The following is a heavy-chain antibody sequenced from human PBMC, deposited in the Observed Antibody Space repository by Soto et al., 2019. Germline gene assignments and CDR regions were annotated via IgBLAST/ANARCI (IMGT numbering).Heavy chain of an antibody. V-gene: IGHV1-69*13. J-gene: IGHJ4*02. D-gene: IGHD1-26*01. CDR2: IIPIFGTA. Sequence: ASVKVSCKASGCTFSSYAISWVRQAPGQGLEWMGGIIPIFGTANYAQKFQGRVTITADESTSTAYMELSSLRSEDTAVYYCAREVGNFYSGSYSDLSEYWGQGTLVTVSS. CDR1: GCTFSSYA. CDR3: AREVGNFYSGSYSDLSEY.